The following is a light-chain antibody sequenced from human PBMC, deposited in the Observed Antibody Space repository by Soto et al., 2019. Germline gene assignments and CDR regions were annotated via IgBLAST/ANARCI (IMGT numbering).Light chain of an antibody. CDR3: SSYTSSSPPNV. CDR1: SSDVGGYNY. J-gene: IGLJ1*01. Sequence: QSALTQPASVSGSPGQSITISCTGTSSDVGGYNYVSWYQQHPGKAPKLMIYDVSNRPSGVSNRFSGSKSGNTASLTISGLQAEDEADYCCSSYTSSSPPNVFGTGAKLTVL. V-gene: IGLV2-14*01. CDR2: DVS.